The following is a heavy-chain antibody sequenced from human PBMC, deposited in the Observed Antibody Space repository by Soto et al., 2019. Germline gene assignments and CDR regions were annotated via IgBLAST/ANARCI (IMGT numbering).Heavy chain of an antibody. Sequence: XGPTLLNPTQTLPLTCTFSLFSLITSGMRVSWIRQPPGKALEWLARIDWDDDKFYSTSLKTRLTISKDTSKNQVVLTMTNMDPVDTATYYCDRVEAAGRGYFDYWGQGTLVTVSS. V-gene: IGHV2-70*04. CDR1: LFSLITSGMR. D-gene: IGHD6-13*01. CDR3: DRVEAAGRGYFDY. CDR2: IDWDDDK. J-gene: IGHJ4*02.